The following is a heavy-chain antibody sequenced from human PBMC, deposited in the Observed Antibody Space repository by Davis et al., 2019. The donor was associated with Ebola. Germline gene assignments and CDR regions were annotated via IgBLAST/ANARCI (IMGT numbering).Heavy chain of an antibody. CDR2: IYYSGST. J-gene: IGHJ5*02. D-gene: IGHD1-14*01. Sequence: MPGGSLRLSCAASGFTFSSYWMSWVRQPPGKGLEWIGSIYYSGSTYYNPSLKSRVTISVDTSKNQFSLKLSSVTAADTAVYYCARAAITATLRAGNWFDPWGQGTLVTVSS. CDR1: GFTFSSYW. CDR3: ARAAITATLRAGNWFDP. V-gene: IGHV4-39*01.